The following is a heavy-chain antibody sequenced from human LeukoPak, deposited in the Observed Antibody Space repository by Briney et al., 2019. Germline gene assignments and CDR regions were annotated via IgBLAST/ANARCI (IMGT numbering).Heavy chain of an antibody. Sequence: GGSLRLSCAASGFTFSTYGMNWVRQAPGKGLEWVSGISGSGGSTYYADSVTGRFTISRDNSKNTLYLQMSRLRAEDTAEYYCAKSRDTYAYPRMDVGGKGPRSPSPQ. V-gene: IGHV3-23*01. CDR1: GFTFSTYG. J-gene: IGHJ6*01. D-gene: IGHD3-16*01. CDR3: AKSRDTYAYPRMDV. CDR2: ISGSGGST.